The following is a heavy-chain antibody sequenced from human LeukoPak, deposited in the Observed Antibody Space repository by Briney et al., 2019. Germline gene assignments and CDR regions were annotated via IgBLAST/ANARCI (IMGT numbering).Heavy chain of an antibody. CDR3: ARSMGGYCSSTSCYYYYYMDV. Sequence: SETLSLTCTVSGGSISSYYWCWIRQPPGKGLEWIGYIYYSGSTNYNPSLKSRVTISVDTSKNQFSLKLSSVTAADTAVYYCARSMGGYCSSTSCYYYYYMDVWGKGTTVTVSS. J-gene: IGHJ6*03. D-gene: IGHD2-2*01. CDR2: IYYSGST. CDR1: GGSISSYY. V-gene: IGHV4-59*01.